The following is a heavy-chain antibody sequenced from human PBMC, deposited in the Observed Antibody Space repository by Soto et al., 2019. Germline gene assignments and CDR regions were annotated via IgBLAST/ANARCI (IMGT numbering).Heavy chain of an antibody. V-gene: IGHV4-4*02. Sequence: QVQLQESGPGLVKPSGTLSLTCAVSGGSISSSNWWSWVRQPPGKGLEWIGEIYHSGSTNYNPSLKSRVTISVGKSKNQFSLKLSSVTAADTAVYYCARVGLPYSSSWYAYYYGMDVWGQGTTVTVSS. J-gene: IGHJ6*02. CDR1: GGSISSSNW. CDR2: IYHSGST. D-gene: IGHD6-13*01. CDR3: ARVGLPYSSSWYAYYYGMDV.